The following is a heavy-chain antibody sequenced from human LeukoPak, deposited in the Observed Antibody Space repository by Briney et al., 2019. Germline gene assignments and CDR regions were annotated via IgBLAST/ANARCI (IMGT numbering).Heavy chain of an antibody. J-gene: IGHJ5*02. Sequence: GGSLRLSCAASGFTFSSYWMSWVRQAPGKGLEWVSVIYSGGSTYYADSVKGRFTISRDNSKNTLYLQMNSLRAEDTAVYYCASGGPHNWFDPWGQGTLVTVSS. V-gene: IGHV3-53*01. D-gene: IGHD4-23*01. CDR1: GFTFSSYW. CDR2: IYSGGST. CDR3: ASGGPHNWFDP.